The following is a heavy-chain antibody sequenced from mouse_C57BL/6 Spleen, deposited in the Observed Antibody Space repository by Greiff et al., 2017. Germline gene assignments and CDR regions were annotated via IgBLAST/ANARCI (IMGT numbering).Heavy chain of an antibody. V-gene: IGHV1-76*01. CDR2: IYPGSGNT. J-gene: IGHJ4*01. D-gene: IGHD2-5*01. Sequence: QVQLKESGAELVRPGASVKLSCKASGYTFTDYYINWVKQRPGQGLEWIARIYPGSGNTYYNEKFKGKATLTAEKSSSTAYMQLSSLTSEDSAVYFCARTGFYSNYDAMDYWGQGTSVTVSS. CDR1: GYTFTDYY. CDR3: ARTGFYSNYDAMDY.